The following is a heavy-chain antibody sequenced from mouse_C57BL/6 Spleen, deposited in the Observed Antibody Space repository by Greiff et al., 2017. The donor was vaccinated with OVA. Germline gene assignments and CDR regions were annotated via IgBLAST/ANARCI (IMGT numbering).Heavy chain of an antibody. V-gene: IGHV1-9*01. CDR3: ATGESDSGY. Sequence: QVQLQQSGAELMKPGASVKLSCKATGYTFTGYWIEWVKQRPGHGLEWIGEILPGSGSTHYNEKFKGKATFTAVTSSNTAYIQLSSLTTEDSAIYYTATGESDSGYWGQGTTLKVAS. CDR1: GYTFTGYW. D-gene: IGHD1-3*01. CDR2: ILPGSGST. J-gene: IGHJ2*01.